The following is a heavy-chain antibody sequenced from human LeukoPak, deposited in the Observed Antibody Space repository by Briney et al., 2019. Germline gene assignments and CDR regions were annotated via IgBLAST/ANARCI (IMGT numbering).Heavy chain of an antibody. J-gene: IGHJ5*02. V-gene: IGHV3-23*01. CDR3: ATSGGSYWS. CDR2: ISGRDSST. CDR1: GFTFSSYA. Sequence: GGSLRLSCAASGFTFSSYAMSWVRQAPGKGLEWVSGISGRDSSTYYADSVKGRFTISRENSKNTLYLLMNSLRAEDTAVYYCATSGGSYWSWGQGTLVTVSS. D-gene: IGHD1-26*01.